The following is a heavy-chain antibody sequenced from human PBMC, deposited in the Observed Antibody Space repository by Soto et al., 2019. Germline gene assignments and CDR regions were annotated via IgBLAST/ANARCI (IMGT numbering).Heavy chain of an antibody. J-gene: IGHJ4*02. CDR1: GFSLYNYA. Sequence: PGGSLRLSCAASGFSLYNYAMEWVRQAPGKGLEWVANIKEDGSEKYYVDSVKGRFTISRDNAKNSLYLQMNSLRAEDTALYYCARVDPPGFHWGQGTLVTVSS. CDR2: IKEDGSEK. D-gene: IGHD3-10*01. V-gene: IGHV3-7*05. CDR3: ARVDPPGFH.